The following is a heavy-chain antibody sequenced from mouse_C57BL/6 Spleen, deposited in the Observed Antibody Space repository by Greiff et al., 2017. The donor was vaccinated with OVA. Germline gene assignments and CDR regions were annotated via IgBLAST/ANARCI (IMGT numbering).Heavy chain of an antibody. Sequence: EVLLLQSGPVLVQPGASVKLSCTASGFTFTDYYMTWVKQSPGKSLEWIGVINHYNGGTSYIHKFKGNATLTVDKSTSIAYMELNSLTSEDSAVYYCARDYDDAMDDWGQGTSVTVSS. CDR3: ARDYDDAMDD. J-gene: IGHJ4*01. CDR2: INHYNGGT. V-gene: IGHV1-19*01. D-gene: IGHD2-4*01. CDR1: GFTFTDYY.